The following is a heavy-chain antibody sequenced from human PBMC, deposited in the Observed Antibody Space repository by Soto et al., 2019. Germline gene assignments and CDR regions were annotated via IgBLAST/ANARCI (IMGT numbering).Heavy chain of an antibody. CDR2: MSYDGNK. J-gene: IGHJ4*02. Sequence: GGSLRLSCAASGFTFSSYTMHLVRQAPGKGLEWVALMSYDGNKYYADSVKGRFTISRDNSKNTLYLQMNSLTAADTAVYYCASQPSGDSPSDYRGQGTLVTVSS. CDR3: ASQPSGDSPSDY. D-gene: IGHD5-12*01. CDR1: GFTFSSYT. V-gene: IGHV3-30-3*01.